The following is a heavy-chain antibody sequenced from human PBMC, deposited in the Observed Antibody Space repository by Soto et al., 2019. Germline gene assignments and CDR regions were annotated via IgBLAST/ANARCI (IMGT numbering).Heavy chain of an antibody. D-gene: IGHD1-26*01. Sequence: SETLSLTCTVSGGSISSGGYYWSWIRQHPGKGLEWIGYIYYSGTTYYNPSLKSRVTMSVDTSKNQFSLKLTSVTAVDTAVYYCARGEIQGPIDYWGQGPLVTVSS. CDR3: ARGEIQGPIDY. V-gene: IGHV4-31*03. CDR1: GGSISSGGYY. CDR2: IYYSGTT. J-gene: IGHJ4*02.